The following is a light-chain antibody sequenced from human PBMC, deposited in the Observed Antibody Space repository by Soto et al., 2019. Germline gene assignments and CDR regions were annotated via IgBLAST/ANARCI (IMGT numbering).Light chain of an antibody. V-gene: IGKV1-5*01. Sequence: DIQMTQSPSTLSASVEDRVTITCRASQSINIWLAWYQQKPGKAPKLLIYDASSLQSGVPSRFRGSTSGTEFTLTISSLQPDDFATYYCQQYNSYSRSFGGGTKVEIK. J-gene: IGKJ4*01. CDR2: DAS. CDR3: QQYNSYSRS. CDR1: QSINIW.